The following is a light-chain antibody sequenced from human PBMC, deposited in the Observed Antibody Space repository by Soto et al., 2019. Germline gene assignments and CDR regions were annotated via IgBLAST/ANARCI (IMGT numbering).Light chain of an antibody. CDR2: AAS. CDR1: QGISSY. J-gene: IGKJ5*01. Sequence: AIRMTQSPSSLSASTGDRVTITCRASQGISSYLAWYQQKPGKAPKLLIYAASTLQSGVPSRFSGSGSGTDFTLTNSCLQSEDFATYYCQQYYSYLTVGQGTRLEIK. CDR3: QQYYSYLT. V-gene: IGKV1-8*01.